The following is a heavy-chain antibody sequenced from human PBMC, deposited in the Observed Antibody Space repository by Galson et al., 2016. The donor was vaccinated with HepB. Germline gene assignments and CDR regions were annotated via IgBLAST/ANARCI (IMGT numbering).Heavy chain of an antibody. CDR2: ISHDGSDT. V-gene: IGHV3-30*18. CDR3: AKEAKGLLWFGPFDY. D-gene: IGHD3-10*01. J-gene: IGHJ4*02. CDR1: GFTFSHYG. Sequence: SLRLSCAASGFTFSHYGMHWVRQAPGKGLEWVAVISHDGSDTYYADSVKGRFTISRDNSKNTFYVQMNSLRPEDTAIYYCAKEAKGLLWFGPFDYWGQGTLVTVSS.